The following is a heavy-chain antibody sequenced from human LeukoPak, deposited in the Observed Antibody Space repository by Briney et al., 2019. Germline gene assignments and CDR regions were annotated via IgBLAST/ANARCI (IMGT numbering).Heavy chain of an antibody. CDR3: ARAPRWQQLVPGY. D-gene: IGHD6-13*01. CDR2: IIPIFGTA. CDR1: GGTFSSYA. Sequence: AASVKVSCKASGGTFSSYAISWVRQAPGQGLEWMGGIIPIFGTANYAQKFQGRVTITADKSTSTAYMELSSLRSEDTAVYYCARAPRWQQLVPGYWGQGTLVSVSS. J-gene: IGHJ4*02. V-gene: IGHV1-69*06.